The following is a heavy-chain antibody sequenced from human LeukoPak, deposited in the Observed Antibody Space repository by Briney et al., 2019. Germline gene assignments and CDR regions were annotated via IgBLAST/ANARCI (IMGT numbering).Heavy chain of an antibody. Sequence: ASVKVSCKASGYTSTSYYMHWVRQAPGQGLKWMGIINPSGGSTSFAQQLQGRVTMTRDTSTSTVYMELSSLRSEDTAVYYCARDTPENYYDSNGSLDYWGQGTLVTVSS. CDR1: GYTSTSYY. CDR2: INPSGGST. J-gene: IGHJ4*02. CDR3: ARDTPENYYDSNGSLDY. V-gene: IGHV1-46*04. D-gene: IGHD3-22*01.